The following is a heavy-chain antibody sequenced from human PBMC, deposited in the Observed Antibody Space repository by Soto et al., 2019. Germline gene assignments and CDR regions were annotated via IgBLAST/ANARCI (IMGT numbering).Heavy chain of an antibody. CDR1: GGSISSYY. Sequence: PSETLSLTCTVSGGSISSYYWSWIRQPPGRGLEWIGYISYSGSTNYNPSLKSRVTISVDTSKNQFSLKLSSVTAADTAVYYCATRIKYGSGTSPWDYWGPGTLVTVSS. V-gene: IGHV4-59*01. D-gene: IGHD3-10*01. CDR3: ATRIKYGSGTSPWDY. CDR2: ISYSGST. J-gene: IGHJ4*02.